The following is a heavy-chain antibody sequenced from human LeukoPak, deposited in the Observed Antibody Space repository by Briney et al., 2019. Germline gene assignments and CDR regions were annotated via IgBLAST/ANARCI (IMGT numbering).Heavy chain of an antibody. V-gene: IGHV1-2*02. J-gene: IGHJ5*02. CDR1: GYTFTGYY. CDR2: INPNSGGT. CDR3: ARVRGVRNWFDP. Sequence: GASVKVSCKASGYTFTGYYMHWVRQAPGQGLEWMGWINPNSGGTNYAQKFQGRVAMTRDTSISTAYMELSRLRSDDTAVYYCARVRGVRNWFDPWGQGTLVTVSS.